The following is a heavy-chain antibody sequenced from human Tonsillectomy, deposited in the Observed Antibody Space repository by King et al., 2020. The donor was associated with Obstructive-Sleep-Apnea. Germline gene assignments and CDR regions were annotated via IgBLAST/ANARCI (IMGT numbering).Heavy chain of an antibody. CDR3: ARDGDYDAFDI. CDR1: GDSIRSDSYS. D-gene: IGHD4-17*01. Sequence: QLQESGPGLVKPSETLSLTCSVSGDSIRSDSYSWGWIRQPPGKGLEWIGSIYYSGSTYYKPSLKSRVTISVDTSKNQVSLKLTSVTAADTAVYYCARDGDYDAFDIWGQGTMVTVSS. V-gene: IGHV4-39*07. J-gene: IGHJ3*02. CDR2: IYYSGST.